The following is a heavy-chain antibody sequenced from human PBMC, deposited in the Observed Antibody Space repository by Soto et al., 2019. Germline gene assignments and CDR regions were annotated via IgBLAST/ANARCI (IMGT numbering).Heavy chain of an antibody. J-gene: IGHJ4*02. V-gene: IGHV1-69*08. CDR3: AREEYYYGSGAFFDY. Sequence: QVQLVQSGAEVKKPGSWVKVSCKPSEAPFATILTGGVGRAPGKGLEWMGRIIPILGIATYAQKFQGRVTITADKSTSTAYMELSSLRSEDTAVYYCAREEYYYGSGAFFDYWGQGTLVTVSS. CDR2: IIPILGIA. CDR1: EAPFATIL. D-gene: IGHD3-10*01.